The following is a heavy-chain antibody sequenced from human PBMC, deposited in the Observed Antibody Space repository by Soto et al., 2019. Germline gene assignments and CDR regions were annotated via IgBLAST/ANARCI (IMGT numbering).Heavy chain of an antibody. Sequence: GGSLRLSCAASGFTFDDYGMHWVRQAPGKGLEWVSGIVWNSGKIDYADSVKGRFTFSRDNARNALYLQMNSLRVEDTAVYYCATKVVIGGIGFVDYWGQGILVTVSS. D-gene: IGHD2-15*01. J-gene: IGHJ4*02. CDR3: ATKVVIGGIGFVDY. V-gene: IGHV3-9*01. CDR1: GFTFDDYG. CDR2: IVWNSGKI.